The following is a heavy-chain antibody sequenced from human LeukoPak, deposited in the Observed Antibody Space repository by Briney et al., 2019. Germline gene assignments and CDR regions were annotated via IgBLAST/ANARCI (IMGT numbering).Heavy chain of an antibody. Sequence: GGSLRLSCAASGFTFSSYGMHWVRQAPGKGLEWVTFIRPDGSKKYYADSVKGRFTISRDNSKNTLFLQLNSLRTEDTAVYYCAKDGGNYDFGYWGQGTLVTVSS. CDR1: GFTFSSYG. J-gene: IGHJ4*02. CDR2: IRPDGSKK. CDR3: AKDGGNYDFGY. V-gene: IGHV3-30*02. D-gene: IGHD1-26*01.